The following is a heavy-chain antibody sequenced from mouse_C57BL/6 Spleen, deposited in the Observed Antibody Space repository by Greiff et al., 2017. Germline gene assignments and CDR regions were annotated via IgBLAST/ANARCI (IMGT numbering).Heavy chain of an antibody. CDR1: GFTFTDYY. Sequence: EVKLVESGGGLVQPGGSLSLSCAASGFTFTDYYMSWVRQPPGKALEWLGFIRNKANGYTTEYSASVKGRFTISRDNSQSILYLQMNALRAEDSATYYCARFSYYYGSSYFAYWGQGTLVTVSA. V-gene: IGHV7-3*01. J-gene: IGHJ3*01. CDR2: IRNKANGYTT. D-gene: IGHD1-1*01. CDR3: ARFSYYYGSSYFAY.